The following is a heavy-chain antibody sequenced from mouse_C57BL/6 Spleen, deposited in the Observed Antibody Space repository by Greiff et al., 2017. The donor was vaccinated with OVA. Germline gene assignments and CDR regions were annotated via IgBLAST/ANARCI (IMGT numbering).Heavy chain of an antibody. CDR2: IDPEDGDT. V-gene: IGHV14-1*01. J-gene: IGHJ3*01. CDR3: TTGGYGSSFWFAY. Sequence: EVKLQESGAELVRPGASVKLSCTASGFNIKDYYMHWVKQRPEQGLEWIGRIDPEDGDTEYAPKFQGKATMTADTSSNTAYLQLSSLTSEDTAVYYCTTGGYGSSFWFAYWGQGTLVTVSA. D-gene: IGHD1-1*01. CDR1: GFNIKDYY.